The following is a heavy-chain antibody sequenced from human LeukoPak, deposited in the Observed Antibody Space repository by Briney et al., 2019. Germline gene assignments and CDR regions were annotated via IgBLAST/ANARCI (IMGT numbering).Heavy chain of an antibody. CDR1: GYSFTSYW. J-gene: IGHJ6*03. CDR3: ARHKGWFGESHPKRWDYYYMDV. D-gene: IGHD3-10*01. CDR2: IYPGDSDI. V-gene: IGHV5-51*01. Sequence: GESLKISCKGSGYSFTSYWIGWVRQMPGKGLEWMGIIYPGDSDIRYSPSFQGQVTISADKSISTAYLQWSSLKASDTAMYYCARHKGWFGESHPKRWDYYYMDVWGKGTTVTVSS.